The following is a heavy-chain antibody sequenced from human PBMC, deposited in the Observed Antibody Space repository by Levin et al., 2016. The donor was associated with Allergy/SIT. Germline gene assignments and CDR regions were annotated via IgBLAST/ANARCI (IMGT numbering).Heavy chain of an antibody. J-gene: IGHJ4*02. D-gene: IGHD2-15*01. CDR3: ARVFGYCSGGSCHVRYFDY. V-gene: IGHV1-8*02. Sequence: ASVKVSCKASGFTFTSSAVQWVRQARGQRLEWMGWMNPNSGNTGYAQKFQGRVTMTRNTSISTAYMELSSLRSEDTAVYYCARVFGYCSGGSCHVRYFDYWGQGTLVTVSS. CDR1: GFTFTSSA. CDR2: MNPNSGNT.